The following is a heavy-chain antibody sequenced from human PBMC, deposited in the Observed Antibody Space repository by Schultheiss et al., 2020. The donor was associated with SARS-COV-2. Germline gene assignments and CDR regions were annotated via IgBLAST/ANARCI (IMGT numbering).Heavy chain of an antibody. CDR2: FDPEDGET. Sequence: ASVKVSCKVSGYTLTELSMHWVRQAPGKGLEWMGGFDPEDGETIYAQKFQGRVTMTEDTSTDTAYMELSSLRSEDTAVYYCAREGAAAGHNYYYYGMDVWGQGTTVTVSS. CDR1: GYTLTELS. V-gene: IGHV1-24*01. CDR3: AREGAAAGHNYYYYGMDV. J-gene: IGHJ6*02. D-gene: IGHD6-13*01.